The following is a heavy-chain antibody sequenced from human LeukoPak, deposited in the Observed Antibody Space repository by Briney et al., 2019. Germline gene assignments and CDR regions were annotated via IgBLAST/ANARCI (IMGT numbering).Heavy chain of an antibody. V-gene: IGHV3-23*01. J-gene: IGHJ4*02. CDR3: ARGFEMIVVVSPLDY. D-gene: IGHD3-22*01. CDR1: GFTFSSFA. Sequence: AGGSLRLSCTASGFTFSSFAMSWVRQSPGKGLEWVAGISGSGDITHYADSVKGRFTISRDNSKNTLYLQMSSLRAEDTAVYYCARGFEMIVVVSPLDYWGQGTLVTVSS. CDR2: ISGSGDIT.